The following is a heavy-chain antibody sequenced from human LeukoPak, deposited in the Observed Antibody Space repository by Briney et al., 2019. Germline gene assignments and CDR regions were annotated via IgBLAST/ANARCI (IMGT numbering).Heavy chain of an antibody. CDR3: ARAQYSYGFDY. V-gene: IGHV4-34*01. J-gene: IGHJ4*02. CDR2: INHSGST. Sequence: SETQSLTCAVYGGSFSGYYWSWIRQPPGKGLEWIGEINHSGSTNYNPSLKSRVTISVDTSKNQFSLKLSSVTAADTAVYYCARAQYSYGFDYWGQGTLVTVSS. CDR1: GGSFSGYY. D-gene: IGHD5-18*01.